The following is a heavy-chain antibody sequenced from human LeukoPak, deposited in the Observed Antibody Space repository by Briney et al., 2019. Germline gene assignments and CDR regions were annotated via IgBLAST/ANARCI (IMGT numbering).Heavy chain of an antibody. CDR2: INPNSGGT. CDR3: ARGGEGYSYGVYYFDY. J-gene: IGHJ4*02. CDR1: GYTFTGYY. Sequence: ASVKVSCKASGYTFTGYYMHWVRQAPGQGLGWMGWINPNSGGTNYAQKFQGRVTMTRDTSISTAYMELSRLRSDDTAVYYCARGGEGYSYGVYYFDYWGQGTLVTVSS. V-gene: IGHV1-2*02. D-gene: IGHD5-18*01.